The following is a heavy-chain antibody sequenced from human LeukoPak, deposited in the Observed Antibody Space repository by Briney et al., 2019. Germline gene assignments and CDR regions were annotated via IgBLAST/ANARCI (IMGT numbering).Heavy chain of an antibody. D-gene: IGHD3-16*01. CDR2: IKQDGSVK. V-gene: IGHV3-7*01. J-gene: IGHJ5*02. CDR3: ARDGGTDWYDP. CDR1: GSSISGYW. Sequence: GGSLRLSCAASGSSISGYWMTWVRQAPGKGLEWVANIKQDGSVKTYVDSVKGRFTISRDNAKNSLYLQIDSLRVEDTAMYYCARDGGTDWYDPWGQGTLVTVSS.